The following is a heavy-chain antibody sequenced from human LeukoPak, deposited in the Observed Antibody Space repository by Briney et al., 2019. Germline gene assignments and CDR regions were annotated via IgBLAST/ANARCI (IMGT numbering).Heavy chain of an antibody. CDR1: GGSFSGYY. J-gene: IGHJ4*02. CDR3: ASLDSSGSLDY. Sequence: SETLSLTCAVYGGSFSGYYWSWIRQPPGKGLEWIGEINHSGSTNYNPSLKSRVTISVDTSKNQFSLKLSSVTAADTAVYYCASLDSSGSLDYWGQGTLVTVSS. CDR2: INHSGST. V-gene: IGHV4-34*01. D-gene: IGHD3-22*01.